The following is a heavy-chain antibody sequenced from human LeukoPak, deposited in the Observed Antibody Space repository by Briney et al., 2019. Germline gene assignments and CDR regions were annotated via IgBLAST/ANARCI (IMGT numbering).Heavy chain of an antibody. CDR2: ISSSSNTI. CDR3: ARQFGS. V-gene: IGHV3-48*01. CDR1: GFTFSNAW. Sequence: GGSLRLSCAASGFTFSNAWMSWVRQAPGKGLEWVSYISSSSNTIFYADSVKGRFTISRDNGKNSLYLHMSSLRADDTAVYYCARQFGSWGQGTLVTVSS. J-gene: IGHJ4*02.